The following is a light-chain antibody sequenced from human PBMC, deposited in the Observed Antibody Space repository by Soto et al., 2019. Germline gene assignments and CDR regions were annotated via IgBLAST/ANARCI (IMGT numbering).Light chain of an antibody. CDR3: QQGHNWPLT. CDR2: GAS. V-gene: IGKV3-15*01. J-gene: IGKJ2*01. Sequence: EIVMTQSPATLSLSPGERAAVSCRASQSINSELAWYQQKPGQPPRLLIYGASTRATGVPARFTGSESGSEFTLTISGLQSVDFAVYYCQQGHNWPLTVGQGTRLEI. CDR1: QSINSE.